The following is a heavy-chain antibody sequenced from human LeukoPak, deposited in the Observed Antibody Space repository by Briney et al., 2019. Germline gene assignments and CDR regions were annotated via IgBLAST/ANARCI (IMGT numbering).Heavy chain of an antibody. D-gene: IGHD4-17*01. CDR2: ISGSSGYI. V-gene: IGHV3-21*06. CDR3: GRDLPTVTSIDY. J-gene: IGHJ4*02. CDR1: GFTFSNYY. Sequence: GGSLRLSCAASGFTFSNYYMTWVRQAPGKGLEWVSSISGSSGYIFYADSVKGRFTISRDNAKNSLYLQMNSLRAEDTAVYYCGRDLPTVTSIDYWGQGTLVTVSS.